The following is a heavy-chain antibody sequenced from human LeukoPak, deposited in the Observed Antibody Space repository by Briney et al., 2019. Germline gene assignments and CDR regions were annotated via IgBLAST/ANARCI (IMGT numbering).Heavy chain of an antibody. J-gene: IGHJ6*04. CDR1: GYTISDYY. V-gene: IGHV1-2*06. D-gene: IGHD3-10*01. CDR2: IKPNNGVT. Sequence: ASVKVSCKASGYTISDYYMHWVRQAPGQGLEWLGRIKPNNGVTKYAQKFQGRVTMTRDASINTAYMEVTSLTPDDTAVYYCARGGLWFGDHRRMDAWGEGTSVTVSS. CDR3: ARGGLWFGDHRRMDA.